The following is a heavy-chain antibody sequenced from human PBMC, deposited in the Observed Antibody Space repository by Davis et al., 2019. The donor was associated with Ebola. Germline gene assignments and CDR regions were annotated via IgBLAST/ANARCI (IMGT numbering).Heavy chain of an antibody. V-gene: IGHV4-34*01. D-gene: IGHD3-3*01. CDR1: GASSSGYY. Sequence: PSETLSPTCPVYGASSSGYYWSWIRQPPGKGLEWIGEINHSGSTNYNPSLKSRVTISVDTSKNQFSLKLSSVTAADTAVYYCALYDFWSGYLRDYWGQGTLVTVSS. CDR3: ALYDFWSGYLRDY. CDR2: INHSGST. J-gene: IGHJ4*02.